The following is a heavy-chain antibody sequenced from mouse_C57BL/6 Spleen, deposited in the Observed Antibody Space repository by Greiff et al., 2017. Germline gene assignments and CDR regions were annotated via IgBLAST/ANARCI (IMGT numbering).Heavy chain of an antibody. J-gene: IGHJ4*01. CDR1: GYAFSSSW. CDR2: IYPGDGDT. V-gene: IGHV1-82*01. D-gene: IGHD2-12*01. CDR3: AYSNDLYAMDY. Sequence: QVQLQQSGPELVKPGASVKISCKASGYAFSSSWMNWVKQRPGKGLEWIGRIYPGDGDTNYNGKFKGKATLTADKSSSTAYMQLSSQTSEDSAVYFCAYSNDLYAMDYWGQGTSVTVSS.